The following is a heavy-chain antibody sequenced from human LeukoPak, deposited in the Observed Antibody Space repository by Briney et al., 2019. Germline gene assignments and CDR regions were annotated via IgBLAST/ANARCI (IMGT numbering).Heavy chain of an antibody. CDR2: ISGNGDDT. D-gene: IGHD3-10*01. CDR1: EFTFSSYT. V-gene: IGHV3-64*01. Sequence: GGSLRLSCVASEFTFSSYTMHWFRQAPGKGLEYVSAISGNGDDTYYANSVKGRFTVSRDNSKNTLYLQMGSLSAEDMAVYYCARGYRFGRNPDYWGQGTLVTVSS. CDR3: ARGYRFGRNPDY. J-gene: IGHJ4*02.